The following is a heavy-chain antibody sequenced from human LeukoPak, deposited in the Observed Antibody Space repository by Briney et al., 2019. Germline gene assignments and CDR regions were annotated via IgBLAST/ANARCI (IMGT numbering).Heavy chain of an antibody. Sequence: ASVKVSCKASGYTFTGYYMHWVRQAPGQGLEWMGWINPNSGGTNYAQKFQGRVTMTRDTSISTAYMELSRLRSDDTAVYYCARGHMNYMTGYSSSWYYFDYWGQGTLVTVSS. CDR2: INPNSGGT. CDR3: ARGHMNYMTGYSSSWYYFDY. D-gene: IGHD6-13*01. CDR1: GYTFTGYY. J-gene: IGHJ4*02. V-gene: IGHV1-2*02.